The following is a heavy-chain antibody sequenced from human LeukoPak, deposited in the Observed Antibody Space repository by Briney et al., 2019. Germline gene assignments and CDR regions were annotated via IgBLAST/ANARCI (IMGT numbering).Heavy chain of an antibody. D-gene: IGHD3-22*01. CDR3: ARAKHYSDSSGYYALPY. J-gene: IGHJ4*02. CDR1: GFTFSNAW. V-gene: IGHV3-7*01. Sequence: GGSLRLSCAASGFTFSNAWMSWVRQAPGKGLEWVANIKQDGSEKYYVDSVKGRFTISRDNAKKSLYLQINSLRAEDTAVYYCARAKHYSDSSGYYALPYWGQGTLVTVSS. CDR2: IKQDGSEK.